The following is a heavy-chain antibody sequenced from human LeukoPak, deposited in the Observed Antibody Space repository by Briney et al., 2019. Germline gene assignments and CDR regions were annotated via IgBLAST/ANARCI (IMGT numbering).Heavy chain of an antibody. V-gene: IGHV3-73*01. Sequence: GGSLKLSCAASGFTFSDSDIHWVRQASGKGLEWVGRISSRADTYATENAASVRGRFTISRDDSKNTAYLQMNRLKTEDTAVYYCTRLRAADTESYYYFGMDVWGQGTTVTVSS. CDR3: TRLRAADTESYYYFGMDV. CDR2: ISSRADTYAT. CDR1: GFTFSDSD. J-gene: IGHJ6*02. D-gene: IGHD6-13*01.